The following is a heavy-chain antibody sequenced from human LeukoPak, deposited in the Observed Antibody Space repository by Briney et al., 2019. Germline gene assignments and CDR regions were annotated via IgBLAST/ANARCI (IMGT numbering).Heavy chain of an antibody. D-gene: IGHD3-3*01. CDR1: GFTFSSYG. CDR3: ARVGMVYDFWSGPGTYYMDV. Sequence: GRSLRLSCAASGFTFSSYGMHWVRQAPGKGLEWVAVIWYDGSNKYYADSVKGRFTISRDNSKNTLYLQMNSLRAEDTAVYYCARVGMVYDFWSGPGTYYMDVWGKGTTVTVSS. CDR2: IWYDGSNK. J-gene: IGHJ6*03. V-gene: IGHV3-33*01.